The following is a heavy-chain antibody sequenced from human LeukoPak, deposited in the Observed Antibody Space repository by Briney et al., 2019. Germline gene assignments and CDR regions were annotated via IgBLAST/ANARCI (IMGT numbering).Heavy chain of an antibody. CDR3: AKDLIAAAGKGEGPMSYYFDY. J-gene: IGHJ4*02. D-gene: IGHD6-13*01. Sequence: GRSLRLSCAASGFPFTSYGMHWVRQAPGKGLEWVAVISYDGSNKYYADSVKGRFTISRDNSKNTLYLQMNSLRAEDTAVYYCAKDLIAAAGKGEGPMSYYFDYWGQGTLVTVSS. V-gene: IGHV3-30*18. CDR1: GFPFTSYG. CDR2: ISYDGSNK.